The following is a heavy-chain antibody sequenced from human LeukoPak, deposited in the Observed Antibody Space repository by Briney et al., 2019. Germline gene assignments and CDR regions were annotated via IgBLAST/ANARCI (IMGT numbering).Heavy chain of an antibody. Sequence: PSETLSLTCTVSGYSISSGYYWGWIRQPPGKGLEWIGSIYHSGSTYYNPSLKSRVTISVDTSKNQFSLKLSSVTAADTAVYYCARALSPLVYFDYWGQGTLVTVSS. D-gene: IGHD6-13*01. V-gene: IGHV4-38-2*02. CDR2: IYHSGST. CDR3: ARALSPLVYFDY. J-gene: IGHJ4*02. CDR1: GYSISSGYY.